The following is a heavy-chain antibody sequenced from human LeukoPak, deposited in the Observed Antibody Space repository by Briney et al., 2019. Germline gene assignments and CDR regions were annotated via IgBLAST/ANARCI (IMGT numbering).Heavy chain of an antibody. CDR2: IRYDGSNK. CDR1: GFTFSSYG. Sequence: PGGSLRLSCAASGFTFSSYGMHWVRQAPGKGLEWVAFIRYDGSNKYYADSVKGRFTISRDNSKNTLYLQMNSLRAEDTAVYYCAKDLENLYCSGGSCYTPPYYFDYWGQGTLVTVSS. CDR3: AKDLENLYCSGGSCYTPPYYFDY. D-gene: IGHD2-15*01. V-gene: IGHV3-30*02. J-gene: IGHJ4*02.